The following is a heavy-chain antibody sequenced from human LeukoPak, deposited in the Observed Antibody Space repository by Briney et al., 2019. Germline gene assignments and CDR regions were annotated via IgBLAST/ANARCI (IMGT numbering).Heavy chain of an antibody. CDR1: GGSFSGYY. D-gene: IGHD3-10*01. V-gene: IGHV4-34*01. J-gene: IGHJ6*03. CDR2: INHSGST. Sequence: SETLSLTCAVYGGSFSGYYWSWIRQPPGKGLEWIGEINHSGSTNYNPSLKSRVTISVDTSKNQFSLKLSSVTAADTAVYYCARVGPGTYYYGSGSYYYYYYYMDVWGKGTTVTISS. CDR3: ARVGPGTYYYGSGSYYYYYYYMDV.